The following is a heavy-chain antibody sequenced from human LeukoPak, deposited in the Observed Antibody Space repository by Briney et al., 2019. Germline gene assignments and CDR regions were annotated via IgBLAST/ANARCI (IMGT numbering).Heavy chain of an antibody. J-gene: IGHJ3*02. CDR2: INPSGGST. D-gene: IGHD4-23*01. V-gene: IGHV1-46*01. CDR1: GYTFTSYY. Sequence: ASVKVSCKASGYTFTSYYMHWVRQAPGQGLEWMGIINPSGGSTSYAQKFQGRVTMTRDMSTSTDYMELSSLRSEDTAVYYCARTTVVTPAPDDAFDIWGQGTMVTVSS. CDR3: ARTTVVTPAPDDAFDI.